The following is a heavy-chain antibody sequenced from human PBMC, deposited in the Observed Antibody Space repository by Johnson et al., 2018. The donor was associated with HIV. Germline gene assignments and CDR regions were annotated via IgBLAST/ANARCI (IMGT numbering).Heavy chain of an antibody. CDR2: ISGGGDNP. D-gene: IGHD6-19*01. V-gene: IGHV3-23*04. CDR1: GFIFSNYA. J-gene: IGHJ3*02. Sequence: VQLVESGGGLAQPGGSLRLSCAASGFIFSNYAMTWVRQAPGKGLEWVSSISGGGDNPYYADSVKGRLTISRDNSRNTMYLQINSLRAEDTAISYCARPRSVADLFVPFDIWGQGTMVTVSS. CDR3: ARPRSVADLFVPFDI.